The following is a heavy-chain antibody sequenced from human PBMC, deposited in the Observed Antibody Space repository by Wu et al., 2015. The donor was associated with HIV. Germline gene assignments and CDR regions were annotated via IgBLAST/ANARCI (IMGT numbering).Heavy chain of an antibody. CDR2: IDPQHGVT. D-gene: IGHD3-22*01. CDR1: GYTFTDYH. Sequence: EVQLVQSGAEVKKPGATVKISCKVSGYTFTDYHIYWVQQAPGKGLEWMGLIDPQHGVTIKSQKFRGRVTISADTSIDTAYMELSGLRSEDTAVYYCATSLDTLYYDTSRYYSAFDIWGQGTLVTVSS. J-gene: IGHJ3*02. CDR3: ATSLDTLYYDTSRYYSAFDI. V-gene: IGHV1-69-2*01.